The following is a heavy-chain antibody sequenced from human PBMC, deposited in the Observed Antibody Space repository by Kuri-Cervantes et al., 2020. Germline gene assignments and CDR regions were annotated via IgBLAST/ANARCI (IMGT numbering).Heavy chain of an antibody. V-gene: IGHV3-30*18. Sequence: GESLKISCAASGFTFSSYVMHWVRQAPGKGLEWVAVISYDGSNKYYADSVKGRFTISRDTSKNTLYLQMNSLRAEDTAVYYCAKDRVYYYDSSGYYPPAGYYGMDVWGQGTTVTVSS. CDR2: ISYDGSNK. CDR1: GFTFSSYV. D-gene: IGHD3-22*01. CDR3: AKDRVYYYDSSGYYPPAGYYGMDV. J-gene: IGHJ6*02.